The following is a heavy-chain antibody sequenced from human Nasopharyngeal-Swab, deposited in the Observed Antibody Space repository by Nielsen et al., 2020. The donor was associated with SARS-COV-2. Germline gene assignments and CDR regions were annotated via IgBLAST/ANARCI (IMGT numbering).Heavy chain of an antibody. J-gene: IGHJ6*02. CDR3: AKDPYQLPYYDGMDV. CDR2: ISGSGGST. V-gene: IGHV3-23*01. Sequence: WIRQPPGKGLEWVSAISGSGGSTYYADSVKGRFTISRDNSKNTLYLQMNSLRAEDTAVYYCAKDPYQLPYYDGMDVWGQGTTVTV. D-gene: IGHD2-2*01.